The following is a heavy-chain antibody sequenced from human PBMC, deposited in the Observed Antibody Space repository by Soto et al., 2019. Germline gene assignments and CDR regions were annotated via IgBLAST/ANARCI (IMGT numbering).Heavy chain of an antibody. CDR3: AKGGCSGSNCFDY. J-gene: IGHJ4*02. CDR2: ISGSGGSP. D-gene: IGHD2-15*01. CDR1: GFTFRNHA. V-gene: IGHV3-23*01. Sequence: EMELLESGGGLRQPGGSLRLSCAASGFTFRNHAMAWVRQAPGKGLEWVSTISGSGGSPYYADSVKGRFTISRDNAKKTVFLKINSLRAGDTALYFCAKGGCSGSNCFDYWGQGTLFTVSS.